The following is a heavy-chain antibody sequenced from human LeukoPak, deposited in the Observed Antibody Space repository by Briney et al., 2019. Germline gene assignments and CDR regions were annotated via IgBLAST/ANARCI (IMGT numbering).Heavy chain of an antibody. CDR1: GFTFSSYW. Sequence: SGGSLRLSCATSGFTFSSYWMSWVRQAPGKGLDWVANIKQDGSQKYYVDSVKGRFTISRDNARNSLYLQMNSLRVEDTAVYYCVKYGDYRYYYGMDVWGQGTTVTVSS. D-gene: IGHD4-17*01. CDR3: VKYGDYRYYYGMDV. J-gene: IGHJ6*02. V-gene: IGHV3-7*02. CDR2: IKQDGSQK.